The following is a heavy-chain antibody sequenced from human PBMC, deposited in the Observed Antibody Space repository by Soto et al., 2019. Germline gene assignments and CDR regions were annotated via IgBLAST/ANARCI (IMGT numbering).Heavy chain of an antibody. CDR3: AREVGGSSPPG. D-gene: IGHD6-6*01. V-gene: IGHV3-30-3*01. J-gene: IGHJ4*02. Sequence: QVQLVESEGGVVQPGRSLRLSCAASGFTFSRHAMHWVRQAPVKGLEWVAVISYDGSEKYYADSVKGRFTISRDSSKNTLYLQMDSLGPEDTAVYYCAREVGGSSPPGWGQGTLVTVFS. CDR1: GFTFSRHA. CDR2: ISYDGSEK.